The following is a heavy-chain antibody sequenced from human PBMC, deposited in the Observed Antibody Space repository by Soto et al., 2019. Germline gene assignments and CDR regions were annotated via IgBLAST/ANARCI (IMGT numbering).Heavy chain of an antibody. D-gene: IGHD1-26*01. Sequence: QVQLQESGPGLVKPSQTLSLTCTVSGGSISSGGYYWSWIRQHPGKGLEWIGYIYYSGSTYYNPSLNPRVTIAVDTSKNQFSLKLSSVTAADTAVYYCAREGGIVGATAADYWGQGTLVTVSS. J-gene: IGHJ4*02. CDR2: IYYSGST. CDR1: GGSISSGGYY. V-gene: IGHV4-31*03. CDR3: AREGGIVGATAADY.